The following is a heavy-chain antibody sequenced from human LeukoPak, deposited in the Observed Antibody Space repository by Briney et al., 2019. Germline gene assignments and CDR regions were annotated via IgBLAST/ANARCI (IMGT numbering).Heavy chain of an antibody. D-gene: IGHD2-15*01. CDR2: IYYSGST. CDR3: ALFYSTGAERREVQYWFDP. Sequence: NTSETLSLTCTVSGGSISSSSYYWGWIRQPPGKGLEWIGSIYYSGSTYYNPSLKSRVTISVDTSKNQFSLKLSSVTAADTAVYYCALFYSTGAERREVQYWFDPWGQGTLVTVSS. CDR1: GGSISSSSYY. V-gene: IGHV4-39*07. J-gene: IGHJ5*02.